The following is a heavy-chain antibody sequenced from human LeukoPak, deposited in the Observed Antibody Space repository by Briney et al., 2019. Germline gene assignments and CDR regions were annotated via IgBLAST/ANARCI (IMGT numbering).Heavy chain of an antibody. CDR3: ARDSGTEYSSSYYFDY. CDR1: GFTFSSYA. Sequence: GGPLRLSCTASGFTFSSYAMHWVPQAPGKGLEWLAVISYDGSNKYYADSVKGRFTISRDNSKNTLYLQMNSLRAEDTAVYYCARDSGTEYSSSYYFDYWGQRTLVTVSS. D-gene: IGHD6-6*01. J-gene: IGHJ4*02. V-gene: IGHV3-30-3*01. CDR2: ISYDGSNK.